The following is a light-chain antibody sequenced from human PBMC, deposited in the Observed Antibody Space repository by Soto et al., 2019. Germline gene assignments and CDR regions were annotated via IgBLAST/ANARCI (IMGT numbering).Light chain of an antibody. CDR3: SSYAGSSTRYV. CDR2: EVD. CDR1: NSDVGAYKY. J-gene: IGLJ1*01. V-gene: IGLV2-8*01. Sequence: QSALTQPPSASGSPGQSLTISCKGSNSDVGAYKYVSWYHQRPGTSPKMIIFEVDKRPSGVPNRFSGSRSGDTASLTVSGLQTEDAADYYCSSYAGSSTRYVFGSGTKLTVL.